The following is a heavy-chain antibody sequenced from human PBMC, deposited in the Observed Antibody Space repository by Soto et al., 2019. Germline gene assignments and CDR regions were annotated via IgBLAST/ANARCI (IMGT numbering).Heavy chain of an antibody. D-gene: IGHD3-22*01. V-gene: IGHV4-59*08. CDR1: GGSMRSYY. CDR2: IYYSGST. J-gene: IGHJ4*02. CDR3: ARHGMDYYDSSGYYYSPYYFDY. Sequence: SETLSLTCTVSGGSMRSYYWSWIRQPQGKGLEWIGYIYYSGSTNYNPSLKSRVTISVDTSKNQFSLKLSSVTAADTAVYYCARHGMDYYDSSGYYYSPYYFDYWGQGTLVTVSS.